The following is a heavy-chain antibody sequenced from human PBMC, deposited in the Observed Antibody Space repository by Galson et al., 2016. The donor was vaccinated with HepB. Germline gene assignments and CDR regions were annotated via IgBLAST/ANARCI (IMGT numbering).Heavy chain of an antibody. J-gene: IGHJ4*02. D-gene: IGHD3-22*01. CDR1: GGSISSSSYY. CDR3: ARRAATYDSSGYYYGADGDY. CDR2: IYYSGST. Sequence: ETLSLTCTVSGGSISSSSYYWGWIRQPPGKGLEWIGSIYYSGSTYYNPSLKSRVTISVDTSKNQFSLKLSSVTAADTAVYYCARRAATYDSSGYYYGADGDYWGQGTLVTVAS. V-gene: IGHV4-39*01.